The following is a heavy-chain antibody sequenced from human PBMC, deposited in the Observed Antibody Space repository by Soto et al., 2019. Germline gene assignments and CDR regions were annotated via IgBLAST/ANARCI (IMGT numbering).Heavy chain of an antibody. J-gene: IGHJ6*04. CDR3: ARDIGLPRRPTSVTIFGVVNNYDYYYGMDV. CDR2: ISAYNGNT. D-gene: IGHD3-3*01. Sequence: GASVKVSCKASGYTFTIYGISWVRRAPGQGLEWMGWISAYNGNTNYAQKLQGRVTMTTDTSTSTAYMELRSLRSDDTAVYYCARDIGLPRRPTSVTIFGVVNNYDYYYGMDVWGKGTTVTVS. V-gene: IGHV1-18*01. CDR1: GYTFTIYG.